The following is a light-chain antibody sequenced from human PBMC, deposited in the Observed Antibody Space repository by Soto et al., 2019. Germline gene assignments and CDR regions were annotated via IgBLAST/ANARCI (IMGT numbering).Light chain of an antibody. V-gene: IGKV3-20*01. CDR2: VPS. J-gene: IGKJ1*01. Sequence: LLTQSPGTLSLSPGERATLSCRASPSVGSSYLAWYQQKHAHAPRHLIRVPSSRATGIPARSSGRGSGTDFTLTISRLEPEDFAVYYWQQYGSSHTFGQGTKVDIK. CDR3: QQYGSSHT. CDR1: PSVGSSY.